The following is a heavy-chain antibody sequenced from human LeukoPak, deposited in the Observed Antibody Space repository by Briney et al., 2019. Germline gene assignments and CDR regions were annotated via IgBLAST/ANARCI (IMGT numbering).Heavy chain of an antibody. J-gene: IGHJ4*02. D-gene: IGHD3-10*01. CDR1: GFTFTTYW. CDR2: INQDGSEK. Sequence: GGSLRLSCAASGFTFTTYWMSWVRQAPGKGLEWVANINQDGSEKLYVDSVKGRFTISRDNAKNSLYLQMNSLRAEDTAVYYCARVGYYYGSGSNYWGQGTLVTVSS. CDR3: ARVGYYYGSGSNY. V-gene: IGHV3-7*02.